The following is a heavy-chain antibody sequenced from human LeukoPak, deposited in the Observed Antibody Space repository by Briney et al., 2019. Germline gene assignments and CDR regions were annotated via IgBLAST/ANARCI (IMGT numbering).Heavy chain of an antibody. Sequence: ASVKVFCKASGYTFTSYYMHWVRQAPGQGLEWMGIINPSCGSTSYAQKFQGRVTMTRDMSTSTVYMELSSLRSEDTAVYYCARDGAYYDFWSGPSYFDYWGQGTLVTVSS. CDR1: GYTFTSYY. CDR2: INPSCGST. V-gene: IGHV1-46*01. D-gene: IGHD3-3*01. CDR3: ARDGAYYDFWSGPSYFDY. J-gene: IGHJ4*02.